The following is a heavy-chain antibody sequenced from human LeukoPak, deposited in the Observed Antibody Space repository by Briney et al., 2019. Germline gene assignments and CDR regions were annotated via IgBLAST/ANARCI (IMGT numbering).Heavy chain of an antibody. J-gene: IGHJ6*02. CDR2: IYHSGST. Sequence: SETLSLTCAVSGGSNSSGGYSWSWIRQPPGKGLEWIGYIYHSGSTYYNPSLKSRVTISVDRSKNQFSLKLSSVTAADTAVYYCARGLDTQEPGADTYYYYGMDVWGQGTTVTVSS. V-gene: IGHV4-30-2*01. CDR1: GGSNSSGGYS. D-gene: IGHD1-1*01. CDR3: ARGLDTQEPGADTYYYYGMDV.